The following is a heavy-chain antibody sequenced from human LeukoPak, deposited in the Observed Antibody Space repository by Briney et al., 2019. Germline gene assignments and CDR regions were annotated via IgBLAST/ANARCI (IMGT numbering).Heavy chain of an antibody. J-gene: IGHJ4*02. Sequence: PSETLSLTCAVYGGSFSGYYWSWIRQPPGKGLEWIGEINHSGSTNYNPSLKSRVTISVDTSKNQFSLKLSSVTAADTAVYYCARQNGDYGTGDDYWGQGTLVTVSS. CDR1: GGSFSGYY. D-gene: IGHD4-17*01. CDR3: ARQNGDYGTGDDY. V-gene: IGHV4-34*01. CDR2: INHSGST.